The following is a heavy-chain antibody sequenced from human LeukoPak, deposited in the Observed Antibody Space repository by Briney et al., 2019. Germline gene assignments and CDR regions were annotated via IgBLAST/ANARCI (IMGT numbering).Heavy chain of an antibody. V-gene: IGHV1-18*01. CDR1: GYTFTSYG. Sequence: GASVKVSCKASGYTFTSYGISWGRQAPGQGLEWMGWISAYNGNTNYAQKLQCRVTMTPDTSTSTAYMELRSLRSDDTAVYYCARDRGRYYYDSSGYLIWGQGTLVTVSS. CDR2: ISAYNGNT. J-gene: IGHJ4*02. D-gene: IGHD3-22*01. CDR3: ARDRGRYYYDSSGYLI.